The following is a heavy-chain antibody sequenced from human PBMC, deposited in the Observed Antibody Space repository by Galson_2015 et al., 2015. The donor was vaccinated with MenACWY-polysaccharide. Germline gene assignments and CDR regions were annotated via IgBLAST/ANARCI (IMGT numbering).Heavy chain of an antibody. CDR1: GSTFSGYW. CDR2: ISIDGSRT. J-gene: IGHJ6*02. Sequence: SLRLSCAASGSTFSGYWKHWVRHAPGRGLVWVSRISIDGSRTNYADSVKGRLTISIDNATNTLFLQMNNLRAEDTAVYYCARNGAKGLDVWGQGAKVTVSS. CDR3: ARNGAKGLDV. V-gene: IGHV3-74*01. D-gene: IGHD4/OR15-4a*01.